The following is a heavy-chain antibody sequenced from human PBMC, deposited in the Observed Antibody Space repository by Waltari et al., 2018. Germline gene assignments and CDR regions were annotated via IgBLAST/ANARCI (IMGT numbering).Heavy chain of an antibody. Sequence: EVQLVESGGGLVQPGRSLRLSCAASGFTFDDYAMHWVRQAPGKGLEWVSGISWNGGGIGYADSGKGRFTISRDNAKNSLYLQMKSLRAEDTALYYCAKDRGYNWNSDAFDIWGQGTMVTVSS. D-gene: IGHD1-20*01. CDR2: ISWNGGGI. V-gene: IGHV3-9*01. CDR1: GFTFDDYA. J-gene: IGHJ3*02. CDR3: AKDRGYNWNSDAFDI.